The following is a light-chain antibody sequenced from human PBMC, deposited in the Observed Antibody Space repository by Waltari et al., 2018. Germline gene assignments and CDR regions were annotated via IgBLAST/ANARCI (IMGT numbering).Light chain of an antibody. CDR3: CSYAGRSTWV. J-gene: IGLJ3*02. CDR1: SKASGDFNL. Sequence: QTALTQPAPGSGPPGQPITISCTRTSKASGDFNLVPWYQHAPGKTPTLMVYEVYNRPSGVSNRLSGAKSGNTASLTIFGLQAEDEADYYCCSYAGRSTWVFGGGTKVTVL. V-gene: IGLV2-23*02. CDR2: EVY.